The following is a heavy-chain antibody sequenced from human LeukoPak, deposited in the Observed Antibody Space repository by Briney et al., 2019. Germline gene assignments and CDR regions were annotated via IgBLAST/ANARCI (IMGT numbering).Heavy chain of an antibody. V-gene: IGHV3-64D*06. CDR1: GTAFRTYA. D-gene: IGHD5-12*01. J-gene: IGHJ5*02. CDR2: ISINGGST. CDR3: VRTYDENPLGWFDP. Sequence: LPGGSLRLSCSASGTAFRTYAMHWVRQPPGKGLYYVSAISINGGSTYYADSVRGRFTISRDNSKNTLYLQMSSLRPDDTAVYYCVRTYDENPLGWFDPWGQGTLVTVSS.